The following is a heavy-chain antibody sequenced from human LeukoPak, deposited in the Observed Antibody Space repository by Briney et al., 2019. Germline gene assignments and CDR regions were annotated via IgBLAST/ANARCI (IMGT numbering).Heavy chain of an antibody. D-gene: IGHD3-10*01. J-gene: IGHJ5*02. Sequence: PSETLSLTCTVSVDSVTSGGFYWAWLRHPPGKGLEWIATVYYTGSTYYNPPLKSRVTISIDTSKNHFSLKLRSVVAPDTAVYYCARHSGSGSLSRPFDPWGQGTLVSVSS. CDR1: VDSVTSGGFY. CDR3: ARHSGSGSLSRPFDP. CDR2: VYYTGST. V-gene: IGHV4-39*02.